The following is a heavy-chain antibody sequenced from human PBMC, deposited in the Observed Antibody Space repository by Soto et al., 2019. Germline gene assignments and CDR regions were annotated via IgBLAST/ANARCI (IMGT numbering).Heavy chain of an antibody. CDR2: INSDGSRT. CDR3: ARGVRGAYGLDI. Sequence: PGGSLRLSCAASGFTFSSYWMHWVRQAPGKGLVWVSRINSDGSRTNYADSVKGRFTISRDNAENTLYLQMNSLRAEETAVYYCARGVRGAYGLDIWGQGTMVTVSS. V-gene: IGHV3-74*01. D-gene: IGHD4-17*01. J-gene: IGHJ3*02. CDR1: GFTFSSYW.